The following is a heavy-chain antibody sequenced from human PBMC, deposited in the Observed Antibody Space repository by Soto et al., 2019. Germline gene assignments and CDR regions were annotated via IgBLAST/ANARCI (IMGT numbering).Heavy chain of an antibody. CDR3: ARDPALQYSSVDAFDI. CDR2: ISAYNGNT. Sequence: GASVKVSCKASGYTFTSYGISWVRQAPGQGLEWMGWISAYNGNTNYAQKLQGRVTMTTDTSTSTAYMELRSLRSDDTAVYYCARDPALQYSSVDAFDIWGQGTMVTVSS. CDR1: GYTFTSYG. D-gene: IGHD6-19*01. J-gene: IGHJ3*02. V-gene: IGHV1-18*01.